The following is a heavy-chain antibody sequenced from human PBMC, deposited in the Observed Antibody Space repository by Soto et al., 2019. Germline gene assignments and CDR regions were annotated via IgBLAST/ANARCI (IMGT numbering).Heavy chain of an antibody. CDR2: IYSSGST. J-gene: IGHJ5*02. CDR1: GGTISSYY. D-gene: IGHD3-3*01. CDR3: ARGQRFSALFDS. Sequence: PETLSLTSTGSGGTISSYYWTGCRQLAEKGMEWIGRIYSSGSTKYNPSLQSRVTMSLDTSKNQFSLRLTSVTAADTAVYYCARGQRFSALFDSWGQG. V-gene: IGHV4-4*07.